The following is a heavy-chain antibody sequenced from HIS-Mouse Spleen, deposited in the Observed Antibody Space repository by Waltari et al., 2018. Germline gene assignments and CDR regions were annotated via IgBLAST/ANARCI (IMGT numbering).Heavy chain of an antibody. J-gene: IGHJ3*02. Sequence: QVQLVQSGAEVKKPGASVKVSCKASGYTFTGYYMHWVRQAPGQGLEWMGWIKPNRGGTNSAKKFQGRVTMTRDTSISTAYMELSRLRSDDTAVYYCARPYCTNGVCYDAFDIWGQGTMVTVSS. CDR2: IKPNRGGT. CDR3: ARPYCTNGVCYDAFDI. D-gene: IGHD2-8*01. CDR1: GYTFTGYY. V-gene: IGHV1-2*02.